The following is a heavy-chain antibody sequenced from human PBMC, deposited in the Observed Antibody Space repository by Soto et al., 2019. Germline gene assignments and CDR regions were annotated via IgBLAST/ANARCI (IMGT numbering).Heavy chain of an antibody. V-gene: IGHV3-33*01. Sequence: GGSLRLSCAASGFTFSSYGMHWVRQAPDKGLERVAVIWYDGSNKYYADSVKGRLTISRDNSKNTLYLQMNSLRAEDTAVYYCARAPLSKWFGEILSSEFDYWGQGTLVTVSS. CDR3: ARAPLSKWFGEILSSEFDY. CDR2: IWYDGSNK. J-gene: IGHJ4*02. D-gene: IGHD3-10*01. CDR1: GFTFSSYG.